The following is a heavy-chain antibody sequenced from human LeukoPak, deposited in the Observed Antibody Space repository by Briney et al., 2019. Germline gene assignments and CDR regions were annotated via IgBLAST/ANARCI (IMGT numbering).Heavy chain of an antibody. D-gene: IGHD3-22*01. CDR2: IYYGGST. CDR1: GCSISSNTYY. J-gene: IGHJ3*02. Sequence: SETLCPTCTVSGCSISSNTYYWDWIRQPPGKGLECIGSIYYGGSTYYNPSLKSRVIISVDTSKNQFFLKFSSVTAADTAVYYCARAYYYASSAFDIWGQGTMVTVSS. V-gene: IGHV4-39*01. CDR3: ARAYYYASSAFDI.